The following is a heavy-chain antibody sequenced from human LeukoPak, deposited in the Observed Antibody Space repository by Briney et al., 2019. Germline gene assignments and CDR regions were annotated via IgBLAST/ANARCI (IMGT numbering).Heavy chain of an antibody. CDR3: ARVGYGGNSLDY. CDR1: GFTFSSYW. J-gene: IGHJ4*02. D-gene: IGHD4-23*01. V-gene: IGHV3-7*01. CDR2: IKEDVSEK. Sequence: GGSLRLSCAASGFTFSSYWLSWVRQAPGKGLEWVANIKEDVSEKSYVDSVKGRFTVSRDNAKNSLYLQMNSLRAEDTAVYYCARVGYGGNSLDYWGQGTLVTVSS.